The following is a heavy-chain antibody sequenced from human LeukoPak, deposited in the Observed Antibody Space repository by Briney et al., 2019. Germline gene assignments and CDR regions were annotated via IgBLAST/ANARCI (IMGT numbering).Heavy chain of an antibody. D-gene: IGHD3-22*01. CDR2: IDTNTGSP. J-gene: IGHJ4*02. Sequence: ASVKVSCKASGYTFTTYPINWVRQAPGQGLEWMGWIDTNTGSPTYAQGLTGRFVFSLDTSVSTAFLQIYSLKAEDAALYFCVRGNDTTGYFNYWGQGTLVTVSS. V-gene: IGHV7-4-1*01. CDR1: GYTFTTYP. CDR3: VRGNDTTGYFNY.